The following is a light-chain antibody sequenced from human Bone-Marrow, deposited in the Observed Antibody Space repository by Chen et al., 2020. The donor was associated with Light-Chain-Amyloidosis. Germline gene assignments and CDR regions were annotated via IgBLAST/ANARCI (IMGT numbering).Light chain of an antibody. CDR2: DVS. J-gene: IGLJ1*01. Sequence: QSALTQPASVSGSPGQSITISCTGTSSDIGSYDYVSWYQRHPGEAPKLMIYDVSYRPSGMSDRFAGFQSANTASLTISGLQGEDEADYFCSLYIGSGTYVFGSGTKVTVL. CDR1: SSDIGSYDY. CDR3: SLYIGSGTYV. V-gene: IGLV2-14*03.